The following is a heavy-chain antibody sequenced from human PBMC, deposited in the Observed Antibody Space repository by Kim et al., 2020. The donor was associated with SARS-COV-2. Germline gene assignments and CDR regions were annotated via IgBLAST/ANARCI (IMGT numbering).Heavy chain of an antibody. CDR3: AKATTGHYYYMDV. V-gene: IGHV4-59*08. J-gene: IGHJ6*03. D-gene: IGHD4-17*01. Sequence: SETLSLTCTVSGGSISSYYWSWIRQPPGKGLEWMGYIYYSGSTRSTNYNSSLQSRVAISVDTSKNQFSLKLSSVTAADTAVYYCAKATTGHYYYMDVWGKGTTVTVSS. CDR2: IYYSGSTRST. CDR1: GGSISSYY.